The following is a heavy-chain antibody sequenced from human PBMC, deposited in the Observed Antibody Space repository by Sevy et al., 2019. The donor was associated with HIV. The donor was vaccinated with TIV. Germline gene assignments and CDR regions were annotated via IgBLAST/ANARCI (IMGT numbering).Heavy chain of an antibody. D-gene: IGHD6-13*01. CDR2: INQDGSVK. CDR3: VRAIATDGSF. J-gene: IGHJ4*02. Sequence: GGSLRLSCVGSGFTLNSYWMNWVRQAPGKGLEWVANINQDGSVKYYVYSVKGRFTISRDNARNLLYLQMNSLGVDDTALYYCVRAIATDGSFWGQGTLVTVSS. CDR1: GFTLNSYW. V-gene: IGHV3-7*01.